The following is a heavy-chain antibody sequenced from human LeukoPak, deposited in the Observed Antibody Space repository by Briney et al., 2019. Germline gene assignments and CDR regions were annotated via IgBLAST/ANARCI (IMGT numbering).Heavy chain of an antibody. Sequence: GGSLRLSCAASGFTFSSYGMHWVRQAPGKWLEWVAVISYDGSNKYYADSVKGRFTISRDNSKNTLYLQMNSLRAEDTAVYYCAKAYYYYYGMDVWGQGTTVTVSS. CDR1: GFTFSSYG. V-gene: IGHV3-30*18. CDR3: AKAYYYYYGMDV. J-gene: IGHJ6*02. CDR2: ISYDGSNK.